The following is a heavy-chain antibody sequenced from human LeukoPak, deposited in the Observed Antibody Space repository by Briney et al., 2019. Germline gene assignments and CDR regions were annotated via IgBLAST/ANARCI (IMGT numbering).Heavy chain of an antibody. J-gene: IGHJ3*02. V-gene: IGHV1-69*05. Sequence: GSSVKVSCKASGGTFSSYAISWVRQAPGQGLEWMGGIIPIFGTANYAQKFQGRVTITTDESTSTAYMELSSLRSEDTAVYYCARGRSSWYRALDIWGQGTMVTVSS. D-gene: IGHD6-13*01. CDR1: GGTFSSYA. CDR3: ARGRSSWYRALDI. CDR2: IIPIFGTA.